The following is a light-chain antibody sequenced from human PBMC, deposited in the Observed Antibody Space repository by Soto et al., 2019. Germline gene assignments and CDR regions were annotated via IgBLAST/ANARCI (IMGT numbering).Light chain of an antibody. J-gene: IGKJ5*01. CDR3: QQYGSSPRT. V-gene: IGKV3-20*01. Sequence: ETVLTQSPGTLSLSPGERAILSCRSSQSVSSTYLAWYQQKPGQAPRLLIYGASSRATGIPDRFSGSGSGTDFTLTISRLEPEDFAVYYCQQYGSSPRTFGQGTRLEIK. CDR2: GAS. CDR1: QSVSSTY.